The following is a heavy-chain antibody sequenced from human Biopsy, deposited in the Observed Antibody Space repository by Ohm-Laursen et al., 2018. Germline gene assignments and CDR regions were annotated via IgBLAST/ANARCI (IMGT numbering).Heavy chain of an antibody. D-gene: IGHD6-13*01. Sequence: ASVKVSCKASAYTLTEYYLHWVRQAPGQGLEWMGWITPDSGGTNYAQKFQGRVTMTRDTSISTVQMELSSLRSDDTAVYYCARVGFSSTWPPDRHDAFDIWGQGTMVTVSS. V-gene: IGHV1-2*02. CDR2: ITPDSGGT. J-gene: IGHJ3*02. CDR3: ARVGFSSTWPPDRHDAFDI. CDR1: AYTLTEYY.